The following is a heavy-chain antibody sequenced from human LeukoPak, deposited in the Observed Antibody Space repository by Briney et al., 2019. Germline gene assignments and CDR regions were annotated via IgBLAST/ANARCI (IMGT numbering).Heavy chain of an antibody. Sequence: PSETLSLTCTVSGGSISSSSTYFWGWVRQPPGKGLEWIGSVHNSGITYYNPSLKSRVTISVDTSKNQFSLRLTSVTAADTAVYYCARHRHQWPARSAFDFWGHGTVVTVSS. D-gene: IGHD6-19*01. CDR2: VHNSGIT. CDR3: ARHRHQWPARSAFDF. V-gene: IGHV4-39*07. J-gene: IGHJ3*01. CDR1: GGSISSSSTYF.